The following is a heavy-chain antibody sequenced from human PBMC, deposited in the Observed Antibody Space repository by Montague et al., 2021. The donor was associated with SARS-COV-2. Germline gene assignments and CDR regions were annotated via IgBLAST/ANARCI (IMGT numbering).Heavy chain of an antibody. D-gene: IGHD1-26*01. J-gene: IGHJ5*02. CDR3: ARQGGSNYGWFDP. Sequence: SETLSLTCTVSASSINSRFWRLIRPPPGNSLESTGFYYIVSTYFNPSLTSRVTISVDTSKNQFSVKVTSVTAADTAVYYCARQGGSNYGWFDPWGQGTLVTVSS. CDR1: ASSINSRF. CDR2: YYIVST. V-gene: IGHV4-59*08.